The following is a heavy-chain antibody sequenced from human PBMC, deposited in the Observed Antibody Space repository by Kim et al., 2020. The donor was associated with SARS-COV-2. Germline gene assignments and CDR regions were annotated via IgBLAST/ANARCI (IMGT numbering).Heavy chain of an antibody. CDR3: ARHRYGGNSVGRYGMDV. J-gene: IGHJ6*02. V-gene: IGHV5-51*01. CDR2: IYPGDSDT. Sequence: GESLKISCQGSGYSFTSYWIGWVRQMPGKGLEWMGIIYPGDSDTRYSPSFQGQVTISADKSISTAYLQWSSLKASDTAMYYCARHRYGGNSVGRYGMDVWGQGTTVTVSS. D-gene: IGHD2-21*02. CDR1: GYSFTSYW.